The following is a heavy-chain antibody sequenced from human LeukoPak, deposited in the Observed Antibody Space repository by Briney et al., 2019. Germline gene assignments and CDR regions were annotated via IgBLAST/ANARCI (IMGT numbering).Heavy chain of an antibody. Sequence: LXCAXSXXTFSSYGMHWVRQAPGRGLEWVAVIWYDGSNKYYADSVKGRFTISRDNSKNTLYLQMNSLRAEDTAVYYCARDKAAAGLDYWGQGTLVTXX. CDR1: XXTFSSYG. CDR2: IWYDGSNK. CDR3: ARDKAAAGLDY. J-gene: IGHJ4*02. D-gene: IGHD6-13*01. V-gene: IGHV3-33*01.